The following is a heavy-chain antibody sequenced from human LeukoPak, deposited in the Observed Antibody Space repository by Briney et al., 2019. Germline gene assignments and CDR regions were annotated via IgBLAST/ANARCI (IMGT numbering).Heavy chain of an antibody. V-gene: IGHV3-23*01. D-gene: IGHD3-10*01. CDR1: GFTFSDAW. Sequence: GGSLRLSCEASGFTFSDAWMNWVRQAPGKGLEWVSAISGSGGSTYYADSVKGRFTISRDNSKNTLYLQMNSLRAEDTAVYYCAKDGDYYGSGSYYRYWGQGTLVTVSS. CDR3: AKDGDYYGSGSYYRY. J-gene: IGHJ4*02. CDR2: ISGSGGST.